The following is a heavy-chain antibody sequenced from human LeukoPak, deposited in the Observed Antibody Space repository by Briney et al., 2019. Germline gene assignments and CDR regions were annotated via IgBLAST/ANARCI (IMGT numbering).Heavy chain of an antibody. CDR1: GFTFSSSA. CDR3: ARDLEYYDSSGYYYVGSY. V-gene: IGHV3-23*01. J-gene: IGHJ4*02. CDR2: ISNNGGYT. D-gene: IGHD3-22*01. Sequence: GGSLRLSCAASGFTFSSSAMSWVRQAPGKGLEWVSAISNNGGYTYYADSVQGRFTISRDNSKSTLCLQMNSLRAEDTAVYYCARDLEYYDSSGYYYVGSYWGQGTLVTVSS.